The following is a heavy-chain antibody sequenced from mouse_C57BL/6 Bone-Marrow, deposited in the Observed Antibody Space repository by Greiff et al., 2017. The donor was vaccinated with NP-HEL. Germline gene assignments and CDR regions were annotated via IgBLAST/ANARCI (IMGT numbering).Heavy chain of an antibody. CDR1: GYTFTSYW. D-gene: IGHD2-1*01. V-gene: IGHV1-64*01. CDR3: ASLFYYGNYSYAMDY. Sequence: QVQLQQPGAELVKPGASVKLSCKASGYTFTSYWMHWVKQRPGQGLEWIGMIHPYSGSTNYNEKFKSKATLTVDKSSSTAYMQLSSLTSEDSAVYYCASLFYYGNYSYAMDYWGQGTSVTVSS. J-gene: IGHJ4*01. CDR2: IHPYSGST.